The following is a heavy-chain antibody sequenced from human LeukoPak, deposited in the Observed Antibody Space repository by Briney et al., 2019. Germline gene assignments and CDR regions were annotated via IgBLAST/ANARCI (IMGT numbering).Heavy chain of an antibody. CDR1: GFTVSSNY. CDR3: ARVGYYGSGSYNEYYFDY. V-gene: IGHV3-66*01. CDR2: IYSGGST. J-gene: IGHJ4*02. D-gene: IGHD3-10*01. Sequence: GGPLRLSCAASGFTVSSNYMSWVRQAPGKGLEWVSVIYSGGSTYYADSVKGRFTISRDNSKNTLYLQMNSLRAEDTAVYYCARVGYYGSGSYNEYYFDYWGQGTLVTVSS.